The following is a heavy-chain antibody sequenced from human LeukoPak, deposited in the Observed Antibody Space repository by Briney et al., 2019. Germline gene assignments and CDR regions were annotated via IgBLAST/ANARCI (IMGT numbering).Heavy chain of an antibody. V-gene: IGHV3-30-3*01. CDR1: GFTFSSYA. D-gene: IGHD1-26*01. CDR2: ISYDGSNK. CDR3: ARVHVGGELLNYFDY. Sequence: GGSLRLSCAASGFTFSSYAMHWVRQAPGKGLEWVAVISYDGSNKYYADSVKGRFTISRDNSKNTLYLQMNSLRAEDTAVYYCARVHVGGELLNYFDYWGQGTLVTVSS. J-gene: IGHJ4*02.